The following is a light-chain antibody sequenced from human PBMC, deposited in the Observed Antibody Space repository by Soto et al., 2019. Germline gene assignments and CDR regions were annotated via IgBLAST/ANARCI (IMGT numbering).Light chain of an antibody. CDR2: DVS. CDR3: SSYTTSSSVI. J-gene: IGLJ2*01. Sequence: QSVLTQPASVSGSPGQSITISCTGTDSDVGGYNYVSWYQHHPGKAPKLLIYDVSNRPSGVSNRVSGSKSGNTASLTISGLQPEDEADYYCSSYTTSSSVIFGGGTKLTVL. CDR1: DSDVGGYNY. V-gene: IGLV2-14*01.